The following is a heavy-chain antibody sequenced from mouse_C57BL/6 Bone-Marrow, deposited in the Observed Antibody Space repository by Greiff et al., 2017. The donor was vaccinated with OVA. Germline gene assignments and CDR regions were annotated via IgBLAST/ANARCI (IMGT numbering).Heavy chain of an antibody. V-gene: IGHV1-4*01. D-gene: IGHD1-1*01. Sequence: VKLVESGAELARPGASVKMSCKASGYTFTSYTMHWVKQRPGQGLEWIGYINPSSGYTKYNQKFKDKATLTADKSSSTAYMQLSSLTSEDSAVYYCARWDSGSSFMDYWGQGTSVTVSS. J-gene: IGHJ4*01. CDR2: INPSSGYT. CDR1: GYTFTSYT. CDR3: ARWDSGSSFMDY.